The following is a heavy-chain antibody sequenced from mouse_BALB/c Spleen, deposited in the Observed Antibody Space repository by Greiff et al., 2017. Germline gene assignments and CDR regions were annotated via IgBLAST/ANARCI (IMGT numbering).Heavy chain of an antibody. J-gene: IGHJ4*01. CDR3: ARGHAYAMDY. CDR1: GFTFSDYY. Sequence: EVQLVESGGGLVKPGGSLKLSCAASGFTFSDYYMYWVRQTPEKRLEWVATISDGGSYTYYPDSVKGRFTISRDNAKNNLYLQMSSLKSEDTAMYYCARGHAYAMDYWGQGTSVTVSS. CDR2: ISDGGSYT. V-gene: IGHV5-4*02.